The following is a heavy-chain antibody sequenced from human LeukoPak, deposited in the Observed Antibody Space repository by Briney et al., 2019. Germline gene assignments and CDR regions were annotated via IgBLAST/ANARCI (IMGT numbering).Heavy chain of an antibody. V-gene: IGHV1-46*01. CDR3: ARDCHDYGDSNETDY. CDR1: GYTFTSYY. D-gene: IGHD4-17*01. J-gene: IGHJ4*02. CDR2: INPSGGST. Sequence: ASVKVSCKASGYTFTSYYMHWVRQAPGQGLEWMGIINPSGGSTSYAQKFQGRVTMTRDTSTSTVYMELSSLRSEDTAVYYCARDCHDYGDSNETDYWGQGTLVTVSS.